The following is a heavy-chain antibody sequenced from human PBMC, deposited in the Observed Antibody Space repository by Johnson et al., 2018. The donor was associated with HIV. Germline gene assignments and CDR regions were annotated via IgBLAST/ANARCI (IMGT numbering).Heavy chain of an antibody. J-gene: IGHJ3*02. V-gene: IGHV3-30*04. Sequence: VQLVESGGGVVQPGRSLRLSCAASGFTFSSYAMHWVRQAPGKGLEWVAVISYDGSNKYCADSVKGRFTISRDNSKNTLYLQMNSLRSEDTAVYYCARDGLYSSPWDAFDMWGQGTVVTVSS. CDR3: ARDGLYSSPWDAFDM. CDR1: GFTFSSYA. D-gene: IGHD6-13*01. CDR2: ISYDGSNK.